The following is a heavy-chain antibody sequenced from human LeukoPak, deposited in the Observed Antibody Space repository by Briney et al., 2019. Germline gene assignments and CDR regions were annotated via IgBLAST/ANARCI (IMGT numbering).Heavy chain of an antibody. D-gene: IGHD3-3*01. CDR3: ARVGDV. V-gene: IGHV3-7*01. Sequence: GGSLRLSCAASGFTFSRYSMNWVHQAPGKGLEWVANIKQDGSEKYYVDSVKGRFTIPRDNAKNSLYLQMNSLRAEDTAVYYCARVGDVWGKGTTVTVSS. CDR1: GFTFSRYS. J-gene: IGHJ6*04. CDR2: IKQDGSEK.